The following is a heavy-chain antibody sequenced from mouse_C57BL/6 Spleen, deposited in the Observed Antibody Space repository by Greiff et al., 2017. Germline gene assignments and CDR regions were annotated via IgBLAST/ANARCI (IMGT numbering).Heavy chain of an antibody. D-gene: IGHD2-5*01. CDR2: IRLKSDNYAT. V-gene: IGHV6-3*01. CDR1: GFTFSNYW. Sequence: EVKLVESGGGLVQPGGSMKLSCVASGFTFSNYWMNWVRQSPEKGLEWVAQIRLKSDNYATHYAESVKGRFTISRDDSKSSVYLQMNNLRAEDTGIYYCTRLYSNFYAMDYWGQGTSVTVSS. CDR3: TRLYSNFYAMDY. J-gene: IGHJ4*01.